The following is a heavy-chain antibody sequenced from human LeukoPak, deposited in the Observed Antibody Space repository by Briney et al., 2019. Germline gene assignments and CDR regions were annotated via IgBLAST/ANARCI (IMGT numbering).Heavy chain of an antibody. D-gene: IGHD2-2*01. CDR2: INYDGTT. CDR1: GGSFSGYH. Sequence: SETLSLTCAVYGGSFSGYHRTWIRQFPGQGLEWIGEINYDGTTHYNPSLKSRVTISLDTSRSHFSLNLSPVTAADTAVYYCARWGRLVPFGPYLGSATGWGQGTLVTVSS. V-gene: IGHV4-34*01. CDR3: ARWGRLVPFGPYLGSATG. J-gene: IGHJ4*02.